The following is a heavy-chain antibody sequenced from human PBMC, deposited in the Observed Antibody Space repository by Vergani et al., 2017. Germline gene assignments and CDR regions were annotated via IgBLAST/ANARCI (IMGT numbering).Heavy chain of an antibody. V-gene: IGHV3-30*03. CDR2: ISYDGNKK. J-gene: IGHJ6*03. Sequence: QLQLFESGGGEVQPGRSLRLSCSAAGFPFSDYGVHWVRQAPGKGLEWVSVISYDGNKKNYADSVKGRFTISRDNSKNTLYLEMNALRAEDTAVYYCARDFLTRVTTLYYSYMGVWGKGTTVTVSS. D-gene: IGHD1-1*01. CDR1: GFPFSDYG. CDR3: ARDFLTRVTTLYYSYMGV.